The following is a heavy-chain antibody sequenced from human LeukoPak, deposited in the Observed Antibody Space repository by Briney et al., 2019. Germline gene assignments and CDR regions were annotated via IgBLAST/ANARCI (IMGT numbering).Heavy chain of an antibody. J-gene: IGHJ3*02. V-gene: IGHV1-69*04. Sequence: ASVKVSCKASGGTFSIYASSWVRQAPGQGLEWRGRIIPILCIANYAQKFQGRVTITADKSTSTAYMELSSLRSEDTAVYYCQAATGAFDIWGQGTMVTVSS. CDR1: GGTFSIYA. CDR3: QAATGAFDI. D-gene: IGHD2-15*01. CDR2: IIPILCIA.